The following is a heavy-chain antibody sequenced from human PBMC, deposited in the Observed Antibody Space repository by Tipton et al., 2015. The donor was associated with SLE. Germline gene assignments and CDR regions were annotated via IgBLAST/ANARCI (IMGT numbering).Heavy chain of an antibody. Sequence: TLSLTCTVSGASLTGDYWSWIRQPPGKGLEWIGYVFYTGRTSYNSSLMSRVTISIDTSYNQFSLRLTTVTAADTAVYYCARVLTGRRLFDYWGQGTVVSVSS. V-gene: IGHV4-59*08. CDR3: ARVLTGRRLFDY. CDR1: GASLTGDY. J-gene: IGHJ4*02. D-gene: IGHD7-27*01. CDR2: VFYTGRT.